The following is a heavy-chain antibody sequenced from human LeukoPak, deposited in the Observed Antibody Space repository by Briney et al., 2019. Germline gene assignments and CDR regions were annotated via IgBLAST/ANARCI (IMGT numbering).Heavy chain of an antibody. CDR1: GGSISSGGYY. D-gene: IGHD2-2*01. V-gene: IGHV4-30-2*01. Sequence: PSETLSLTCTVSGGSISSGGYYWSGIRQPPGKGLEWIGYIYHSGSTYYNPSLKSRVTISVDRSKNQFSLKLSSVTAADTAVYYCAKVLRPGYCSSTSCYGGDWFDPWGQGTLVTVSS. CDR3: AKVLRPGYCSSTSCYGGDWFDP. J-gene: IGHJ5*02. CDR2: IYHSGST.